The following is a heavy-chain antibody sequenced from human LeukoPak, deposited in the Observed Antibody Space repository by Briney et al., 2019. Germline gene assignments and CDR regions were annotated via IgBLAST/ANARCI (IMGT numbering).Heavy chain of an antibody. J-gene: IGHJ4*02. CDR2: IYTSGST. V-gene: IGHV4-61*02. D-gene: IGHD3-3*01. Sequence: PSETLSLTCTVSGGSISSSSYYWSWIRQPAGKGLEWIGRIYTSGSTNYNPSLKSRVTISGDTSKNQFSLRLSSVTAADTAVYYCARYDLWSGYPNDYWGQGTLVTVSS. CDR3: ARYDLWSGYPNDY. CDR1: GGSISSSSYY.